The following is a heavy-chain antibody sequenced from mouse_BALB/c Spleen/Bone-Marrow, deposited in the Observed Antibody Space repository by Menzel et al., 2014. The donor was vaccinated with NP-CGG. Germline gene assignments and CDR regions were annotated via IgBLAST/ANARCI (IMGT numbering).Heavy chain of an antibody. CDR1: GYTFTSYW. V-gene: IGHV1-7*01. Sequence: QVQLQQSGAELAKPGASVKMSCKASGYTFTSYWMHWVKQRPGQGLEWIGYINPSTGYTEYNQKFKDKATLTAGKSSSTAYMQLSSLTSEDSAVYYCARPYRYRYYAMDYWGQGTSVTVSS. CDR2: INPSTGYT. CDR3: ARPYRYRYYAMDY. D-gene: IGHD2-14*01. J-gene: IGHJ4*01.